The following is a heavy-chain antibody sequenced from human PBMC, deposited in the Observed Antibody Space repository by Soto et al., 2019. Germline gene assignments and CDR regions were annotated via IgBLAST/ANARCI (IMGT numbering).Heavy chain of an antibody. CDR1: GGSISSGGYS. J-gene: IGHJ6*02. Sequence: SETLSLTCAISGGSISSGGYSWSWIRQPPGRGLEWIGHIHYSGSTNYNPSLKSRVTISVDTSKNQVSLKLSSVTAADTAMYFCARQVSSAWPPYYYDMDVWGQGTTVT. D-gene: IGHD6-25*01. CDR2: IHYSGST. CDR3: ARQVSSAWPPYYYDMDV. V-gene: IGHV4-61*08.